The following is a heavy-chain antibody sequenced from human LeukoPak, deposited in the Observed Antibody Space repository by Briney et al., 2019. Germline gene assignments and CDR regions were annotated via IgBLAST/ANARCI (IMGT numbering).Heavy chain of an antibody. V-gene: IGHV3-30*18. Sequence: GGSLRLSCAASGFTFSSYGMHWVRQAPGTGLEWVAVISYDGSNKYYADSVKGRFTISRDNSKNTLYLQMNSLRAEDTAVYYCAKGDGYNYYFDYWGQGTLVTVSS. D-gene: IGHD5-24*01. CDR1: GFTFSSYG. J-gene: IGHJ4*02. CDR3: AKGDGYNYYFDY. CDR2: ISYDGSNK.